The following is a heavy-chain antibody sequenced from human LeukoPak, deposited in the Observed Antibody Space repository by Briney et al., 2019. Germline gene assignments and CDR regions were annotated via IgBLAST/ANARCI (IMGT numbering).Heavy chain of an antibody. V-gene: IGHV3-7*02. J-gene: IGHJ4*02. CDR2: IKQDGSEK. D-gene: IGHD6-6*01. CDR3: ARGMGRGRSSSSFDY. Sequence: PGGSLRLSCAASGFTFNSYWMTWVRQAPGKGLEWVASIKQDGSEKYYVDSVKGRFTISRENAKNSLYLEMNSLRAGDTAVYYCARGMGRGRSSSSFDYWGQGTLVTVSS. CDR1: GFTFNSYW.